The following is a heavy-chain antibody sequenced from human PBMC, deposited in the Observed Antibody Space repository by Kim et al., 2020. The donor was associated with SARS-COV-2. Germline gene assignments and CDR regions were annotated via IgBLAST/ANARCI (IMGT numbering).Heavy chain of an antibody. J-gene: IGHJ1*01. CDR2: ISYDGSNK. V-gene: IGHV3-30*18. Sequence: GGSLRLSCAASGFTFSSYGMHWVRQAPGKGLEWVAVISYDGSNKYYADSVKGRFTISRDNSKNTLYLQMNSLRAEDTAVYYCAKAGGSIDGIVVVPAAMDSGWYGYLQHWGQGTLVTVSS. CDR3: AKAGGSIDGIVVVPAAMDSGWYGYLQH. CDR1: GFTFSSYG. D-gene: IGHD2-2*01.